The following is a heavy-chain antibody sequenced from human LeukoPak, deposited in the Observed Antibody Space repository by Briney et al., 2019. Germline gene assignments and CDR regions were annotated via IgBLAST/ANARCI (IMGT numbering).Heavy chain of an antibody. CDR3: ARVYYGGSLDY. J-gene: IGHJ4*02. CDR2: ISSSSSDI. V-gene: IGHV3-21*01. CDR1: GFTFSSYT. D-gene: IGHD4-23*01. Sequence: PGGSLRLSCTASGFTFSSYTMNWVRQAPGKGLEWVSLISSSSSDIYYADSVKGRFTISRDNANNSLYLQMSSLRADDTAVYYCARVYYGGSLDYWGQGTLVIVSS.